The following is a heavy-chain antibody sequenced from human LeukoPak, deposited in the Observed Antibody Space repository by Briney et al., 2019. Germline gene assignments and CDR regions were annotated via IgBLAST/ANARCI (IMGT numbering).Heavy chain of an antibody. CDR1: GFTFSSYA. J-gene: IGHJ4*02. CDR2: IYSGGDT. D-gene: IGHD3-9*01. V-gene: IGHV3-23*03. Sequence: GGSLRLSCAASGFTFSSYAMSWVRQAPGKGLEWVSIIYSGGDTYYADSVKGRFTISRDNSKNSLYLQMNSLRAEDTVVYFCAKDRTGYLYYFDYWGQGTLVTVSS. CDR3: AKDRTGYLYYFDY.